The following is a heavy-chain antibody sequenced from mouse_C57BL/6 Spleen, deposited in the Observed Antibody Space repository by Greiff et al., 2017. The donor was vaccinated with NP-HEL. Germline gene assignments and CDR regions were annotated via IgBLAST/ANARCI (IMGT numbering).Heavy chain of an antibody. Sequence: VQRVESGAELARPGASVKMSCKASGYTFTSYTMHWVKQRPGQGLEWIGYINPSSGYTKYNQKFKDKATLTADKSSSTAYMQLSSLTSEDSAVYYCARPNYGPYAMDYWGQGTSVTVSS. J-gene: IGHJ4*01. CDR3: ARPNYGPYAMDY. D-gene: IGHD1-1*02. V-gene: IGHV1-4*01. CDR1: GYTFTSYT. CDR2: INPSSGYT.